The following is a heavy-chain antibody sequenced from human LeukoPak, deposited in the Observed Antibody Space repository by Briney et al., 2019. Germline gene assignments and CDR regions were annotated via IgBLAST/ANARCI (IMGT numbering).Heavy chain of an antibody. V-gene: IGHV3-9*01. CDR2: ISWNSGSR. D-gene: IGHD1-1*01. J-gene: IGHJ6*02. CDR3: ARDLLEPADYGMDV. CDR1: GFTFDDYA. Sequence: GGSLRLSCAASGFTFDDYAMHWVRQAPGKGLEWVSGISWNSGSRGYADSVKGRFTISRDNAKNSLYLQMNSLRAEDTAVYYCARDLLEPADYGMDVWGQGTTVTVSS.